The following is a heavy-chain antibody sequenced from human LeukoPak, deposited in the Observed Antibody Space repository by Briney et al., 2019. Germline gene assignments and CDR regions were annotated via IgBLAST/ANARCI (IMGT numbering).Heavy chain of an antibody. Sequence: SETLSLTCTVSGGSISSYYWSWIRQPAGEGVEGIGRIYTSGSTNYNPSLKSRVTMSVDTSKNQFSLKLSSVTAADTAVYYCARANTRGSGTSFEYWGQGTLVTVSS. J-gene: IGHJ4*02. D-gene: IGHD3-10*01. CDR2: IYTSGST. V-gene: IGHV4-4*07. CDR1: GGSISSYY. CDR3: ARANTRGSGTSFEY.